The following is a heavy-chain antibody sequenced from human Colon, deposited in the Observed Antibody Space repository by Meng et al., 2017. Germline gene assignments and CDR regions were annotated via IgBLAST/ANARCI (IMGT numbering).Heavy chain of an antibody. D-gene: IGHD6-19*01. CDR2: IRGGSSDDT. CDR1: GFTFATYG. J-gene: IGHJ4*01. V-gene: IGHV3-23*01. CDR3: AKKNTPSTGWFWFDY. Sequence: GGSLRLSCAASGFTFATYGMNWVRQAPGKGLEWVSSIRGGSSDDTYYADSVQGRFAISRDNSKNTLYLQMDSLRAEDTAVYYCAKKNTPSTGWFWFDYWGHGTLVTVSS.